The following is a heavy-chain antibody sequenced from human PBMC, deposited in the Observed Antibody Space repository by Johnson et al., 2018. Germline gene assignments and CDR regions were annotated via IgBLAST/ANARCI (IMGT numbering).Heavy chain of an antibody. D-gene: IGHD3-10*01. CDR3: WRGRITIGRYFYYGMDV. V-gene: IGHV3-33*01. CDR2: LWYDGTNK. CDR1: GFTFSSYG. J-gene: IGHJ6*02. Sequence: QVQLVQSGGGVVQPGRSLRLSCAASGFTFSSYGMPWVRQASGKGLEWVAFLWYDGTNKYYADSVKGRFTISRDNSKNTLSLQMNSLRAEDTAVYYCWRGRITIGRYFYYGMDVWGQGTTVTVSS.